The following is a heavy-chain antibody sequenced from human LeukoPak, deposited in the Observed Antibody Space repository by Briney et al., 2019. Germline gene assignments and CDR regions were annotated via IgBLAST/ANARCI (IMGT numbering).Heavy chain of an antibody. CDR1: GYTFTSYY. J-gene: IGHJ4*02. V-gene: IGHV1-46*01. D-gene: IGHD6-13*01. CDR3: ARDESSSWYRNVGDY. Sequence: ASVKVSCKASGYTFTSYYMHWVRQAPGQGLEWMGTINPSGGSTSYAQKFQGRVTMTRDTSTSTVYMELSSLRSEDTAVYYCARDESSSWYRNVGDYWGQGTLVTVSS. CDR2: INPSGGST.